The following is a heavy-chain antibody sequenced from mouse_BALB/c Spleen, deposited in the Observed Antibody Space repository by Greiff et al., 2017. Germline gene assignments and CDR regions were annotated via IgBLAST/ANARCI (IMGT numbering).Heavy chain of an antibody. V-gene: IGHV3-6*02. CDR1: GYSITSGYY. CDR3: ARDDYDVYWYFDV. CDR2: ISYDGSN. J-gene: IGHJ1*01. D-gene: IGHD2-4*01. Sequence: VQLKESGPGLVKPSQSLSLTCSVTGYSITSGYYWNWIRQFPGNKLEWMGYISYDGSNNYNPSLKNRISITRDTSKNQFFLKLNSVTTEDTATYYCARDDYDVYWYFDVWGAGTTVTVSS.